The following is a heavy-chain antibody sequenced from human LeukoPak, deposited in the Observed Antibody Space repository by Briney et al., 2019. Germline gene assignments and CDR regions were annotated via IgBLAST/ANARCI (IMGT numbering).Heavy chain of an antibody. CDR2: IYHSGSS. J-gene: IGHJ6*03. D-gene: IGHD3-3*01. V-gene: IGHV4-38-2*01. CDR3: ARAVWSDFWSGYYGRVGYYMDV. CDR1: GYAISSGYY. Sequence: PSETLSLTCAVSGYAISSGYYWGWIRQPPGKGVEWIGSIYHSGSSYYNPSLKGRVTISVDTSKNQFSLKLSSVTAADTAVYYCARAVWSDFWSGYYGRVGYYMDVWGKGTTVTVSS.